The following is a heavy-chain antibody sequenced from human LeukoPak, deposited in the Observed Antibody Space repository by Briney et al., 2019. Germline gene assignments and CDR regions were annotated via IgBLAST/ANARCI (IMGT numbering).Heavy chain of an antibody. D-gene: IGHD4-17*01. J-gene: IGHJ2*01. Sequence: SVKVSCKASGGTFSSYAISWVRQAPGQGLEWMGRIIPIFGTANYAQKSQGRVTITADKSTSTAYMELSSLRSEDTAVYYCARVYGDYAYFDLWGRGTLVTVSS. CDR2: IIPIFGTA. CDR1: GGTFSSYA. CDR3: ARVYGDYAYFDL. V-gene: IGHV1-69*06.